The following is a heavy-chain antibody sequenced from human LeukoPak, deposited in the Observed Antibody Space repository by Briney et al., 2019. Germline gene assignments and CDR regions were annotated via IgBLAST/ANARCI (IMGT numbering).Heavy chain of an antibody. J-gene: IGHJ4*02. CDR3: ARDILPRTTVTTPGDY. CDR2: INPNSGGT. CDR1: GYTFTSYA. Sequence: ASVKVSCKASGYTFTSYAMNWVRQAPGQGLEWMGWINPNSGGTNYAQKFQGRVTMTRDTSISAAYMELTRLRSDDTAMYYCARDILPRTTVTTPGDYWGQGTLVAVSS. V-gene: IGHV1-2*02. D-gene: IGHD4-17*01.